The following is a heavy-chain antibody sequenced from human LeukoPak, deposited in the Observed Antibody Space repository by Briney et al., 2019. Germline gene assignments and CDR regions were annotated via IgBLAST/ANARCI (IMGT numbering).Heavy chain of an antibody. CDR1: GGSISSYY. V-gene: IGHV4-59*01. Sequence: PSETLSLTCTVSGGSISSYYWSWIRQPPGKGLEWIGYIYYSGSTNYNPSLKSRVTISVDTSKNQFSLKLSSVTAADTAVYYCARPKSVAQFDAFDIWGQGTMVTVSS. J-gene: IGHJ3*02. CDR2: IYYSGST. CDR3: ARPKSVAQFDAFDI. D-gene: IGHD5-24*01.